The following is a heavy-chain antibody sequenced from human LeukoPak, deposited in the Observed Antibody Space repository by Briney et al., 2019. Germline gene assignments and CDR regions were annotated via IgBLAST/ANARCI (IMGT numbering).Heavy chain of an antibody. J-gene: IGHJ3*02. CDR2: ISGSASST. V-gene: IGHV3-23*01. CDR1: GFTFSNYA. Sequence: PGGSLRLSCAASGFTFSNYAMSWVRQAPGKGLEWVSAISGSASSTYHADSVKGRFTISRDNSKNTLYLQMNSLRAEDTAVYYCAREYYDSSGAAFDIWGQGTMVTVSS. D-gene: IGHD3-22*01. CDR3: AREYYDSSGAAFDI.